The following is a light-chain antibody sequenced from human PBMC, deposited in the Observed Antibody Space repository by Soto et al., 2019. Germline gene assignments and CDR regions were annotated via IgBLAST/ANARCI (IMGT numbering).Light chain of an antibody. J-gene: IGKJ1*01. V-gene: IGKV3-20*01. Sequence: EIVLTQSPCTLSLSPGERATLSCRASQSVSSSYLAWYQQKPGQAPRLLIYGASSRATGIPDRFSGSGSGTDFTLTISRLEPEDFAVYYCQQYGSLWTFGQGTKWIS. CDR2: GAS. CDR3: QQYGSLWT. CDR1: QSVSSSY.